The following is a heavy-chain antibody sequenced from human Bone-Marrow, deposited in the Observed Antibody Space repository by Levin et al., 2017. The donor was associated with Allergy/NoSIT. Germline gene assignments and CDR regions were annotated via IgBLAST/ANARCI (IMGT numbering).Heavy chain of an antibody. D-gene: IGHD3-3*01. J-gene: IGHJ5*02. Sequence: GGSLRLSCAASGFTFSSYAMHWVRQAPGKGLEWVAFLWSDGSNKHYADPVKGRFTISRDNSKNTLYLQMNSLGVEDTAVYYCAGDAPGSGFSLDPWGHGTLVTVSS. V-gene: IGHV3-33*01. CDR3: AGDAPGSGFSLDP. CDR1: GFTFSSYA. CDR2: LWSDGSNK.